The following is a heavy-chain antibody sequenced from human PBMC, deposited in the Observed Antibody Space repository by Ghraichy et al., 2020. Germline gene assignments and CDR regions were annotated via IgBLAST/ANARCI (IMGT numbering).Heavy chain of an antibody. CDR3: ARAHYDFWSGYRRSNQDHYSHYGMDV. CDR2: SSPIFGTA. J-gene: IGHJ6*04. CDR1: GGTFSSYA. Sequence: SVKVSCKASGGTFSSYAISWVRQAPRQGLEWVGGSSPIFGTANYSKKFQGRVTITADESTSTAYMELSSLRTEDTAVYYCARAHYDFWSGYRRSNQDHYSHYGMDVWATGTTVIVSS. D-gene: IGHD3-3*01. V-gene: IGHV1-69*13.